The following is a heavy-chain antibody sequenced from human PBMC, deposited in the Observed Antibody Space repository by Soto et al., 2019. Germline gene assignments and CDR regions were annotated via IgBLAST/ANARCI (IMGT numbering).Heavy chain of an antibody. CDR1: SGPISTYF. V-gene: IGHV4-59*01. CDR3: ARLRHSGNYAYFDS. D-gene: IGHD1-26*01. J-gene: IGHJ4*02. Sequence: SETLSLTCTVSSGPISTYFWSWIRQPPGKGLEWIGYLYYGGNTIYHPSLKSRVTMSADTSKNQLSLELNSVTAADTAVYYCARLRHSGNYAYFDSWGQGILVTVSS. CDR2: LYYGGNT.